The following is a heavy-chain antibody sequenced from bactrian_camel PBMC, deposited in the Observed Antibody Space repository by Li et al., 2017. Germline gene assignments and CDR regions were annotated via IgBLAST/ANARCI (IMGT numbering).Heavy chain of an antibody. J-gene: IGHJ4*01. Sequence: HVQLVESGGASVQAGGSLRLSCAVSTSRYPYRGSTFCVGWFRQAPGKERDWVATDNGAGTTYYGDSVKGRFAISRDNAKNTVYLQMNSLKPEDTAMYYCAAHSGLHYSDYALYEPSLFPSWGQGTQVTVS. CDR1: TSRYPYRGST. CDR3: AAHSGLHYSDYALYEPSLFPS. CDR2: DNGAGTT. D-gene: IGHD4*01. V-gene: IGHV3S53*01.